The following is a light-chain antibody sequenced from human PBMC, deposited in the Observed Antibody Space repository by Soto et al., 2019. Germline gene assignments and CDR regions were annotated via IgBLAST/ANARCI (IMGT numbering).Light chain of an antibody. Sequence: EMVMTQSPATLSVSPGERATLSCRASQNVRSSLAWYQQKPGQPPRLLIYRASTRATGVPARFSGSGSGTEFTLTISSLQSEDFAVYYCQHYDHWWTFGQGTKVEVK. CDR1: QNVRSS. CDR3: QHYDHWWT. V-gene: IGKV3-15*01. CDR2: RAS. J-gene: IGKJ1*01.